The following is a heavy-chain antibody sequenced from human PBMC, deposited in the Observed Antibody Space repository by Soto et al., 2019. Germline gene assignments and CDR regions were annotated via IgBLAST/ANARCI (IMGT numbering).Heavy chain of an antibody. CDR2: ISGSGGNT. CDR1: GFTFISYA. V-gene: IGHV3-23*01. D-gene: IGHD3-3*01. J-gene: IGHJ4*02. Sequence: GGSLRLSCAGSGFTFISYAMSWVRQAPGKGLEWVSAISGSGGNTYYADSVKGRLTISRDNSKNTLFLQMNSLRAEDTAVYYCAKDTDGATYYDFWHYWGQGTLVTVSS. CDR3: AKDTDGATYYDFWHY.